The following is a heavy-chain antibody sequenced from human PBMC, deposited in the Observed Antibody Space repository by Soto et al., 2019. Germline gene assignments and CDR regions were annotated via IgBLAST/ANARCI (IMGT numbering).Heavy chain of an antibody. CDR2: IDVGSANA. J-gene: IGHJ1*01. Sequence: SVKVSCKTSGFTFSSSAVHWVRQARGHRLQWIGWIDVGSANANYAQMLQERVTISRDMSTSTAYMELSSLRPEDTAVYYCAKGVPAATRYFQHWGQGTLVTVSS. D-gene: IGHD2-2*01. CDR1: GFTFSSSA. CDR3: AKGVPAATRYFQH. V-gene: IGHV1-58*01.